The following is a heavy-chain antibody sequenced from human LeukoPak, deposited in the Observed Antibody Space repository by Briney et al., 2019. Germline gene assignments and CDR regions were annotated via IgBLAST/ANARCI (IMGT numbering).Heavy chain of an antibody. CDR1: GFTFSSHV. D-gene: IGHD6-13*01. Sequence: PGGSLRLSCAASGFTFSSHVMSWVRQAPGKGLEWVSAISGSGGSTYYADSVKGRFTISRDNSKNTLYLQMNSLRAEDTAVYYCAKSSAAGRDAFDIWGQGTMVTVSS. V-gene: IGHV3-23*01. J-gene: IGHJ3*02. CDR3: AKSSAAGRDAFDI. CDR2: ISGSGGST.